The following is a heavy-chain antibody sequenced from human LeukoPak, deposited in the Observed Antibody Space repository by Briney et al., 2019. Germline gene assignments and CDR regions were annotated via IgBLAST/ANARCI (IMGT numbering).Heavy chain of an antibody. D-gene: IGHD1-26*01. V-gene: IGHV4-61*02. CDR2: IYTSGST. Sequence: SETLSLTCTVSGGSISSGSYYWSWVRQPAGKGLEWIGRIYTSGSTNYNPSLKSRVTISVDTSKNQFSLKLSSVTAADTAVYYCARGVVGATKNFDYWGQGNLVTVSS. J-gene: IGHJ4*02. CDR3: ARGVVGATKNFDY. CDR1: GGSISSGSYY.